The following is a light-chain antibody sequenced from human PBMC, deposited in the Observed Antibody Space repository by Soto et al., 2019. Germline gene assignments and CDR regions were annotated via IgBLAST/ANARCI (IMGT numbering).Light chain of an antibody. V-gene: IGKV2-28*01. CDR3: MQPLQSWT. J-gene: IGKJ1*01. Sequence: DIVMTQSPLSLPVTPGEPASISCTSSQSLLHSNGYNYLDWYLQKPGQSPQLLIYLGSNRASGVPDRFSGSGSGTDFTLKISRVEAEDVGVYYCMQPLQSWTFGQGTKVEIK. CDR2: LGS. CDR1: QSLLHSNGYNY.